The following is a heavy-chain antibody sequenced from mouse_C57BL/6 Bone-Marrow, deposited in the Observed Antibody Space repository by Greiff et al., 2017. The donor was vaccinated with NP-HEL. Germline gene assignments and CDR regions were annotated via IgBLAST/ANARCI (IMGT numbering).Heavy chain of an antibody. Sequence: EVQLQQSGAELVRPGASVKLSCTASGFNIKDDYMHWVKQRPEQGLEWIGWIDPENGDTEYASKFQGKATITADTSSNTAYLQLSSLTSEDTAVYYCTTGANWVYYYAMDYWGQGTSVTVSS. V-gene: IGHV14-4*01. J-gene: IGHJ4*01. CDR2: IDPENGDT. CDR1: GFNIKDDY. D-gene: IGHD4-1*01. CDR3: TTGANWVYYYAMDY.